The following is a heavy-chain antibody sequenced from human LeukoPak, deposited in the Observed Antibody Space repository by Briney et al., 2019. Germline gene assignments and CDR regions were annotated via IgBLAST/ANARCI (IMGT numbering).Heavy chain of an antibody. J-gene: IGHJ4*02. CDR1: GYTFTSYA. Sequence: ASVKVSCKASGYTFTSYAMNWVRQAPGQGLEWMGWINTNTGNPTYAQGFTGRFVFSLDTSVSTAYLQISSLKAEDTAVYYCARDLLMTTVTWGGFGYGAQGPLVPVSS. CDR2: INTNTGNP. D-gene: IGHD4-17*01. V-gene: IGHV7-4-1*02. CDR3: ARDLLMTTVTWGGFGY.